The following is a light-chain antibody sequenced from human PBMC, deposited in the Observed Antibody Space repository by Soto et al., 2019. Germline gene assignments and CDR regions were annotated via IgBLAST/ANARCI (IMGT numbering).Light chain of an antibody. CDR3: QAHMMEA. CDR2: DAS. J-gene: IGKJ1*01. V-gene: IGKV1-5*01. Sequence: DIQVTLKPSKLRRSGRDRRTLSCRASQSISSWLAWYQPKPGNAPNLLIYDASNLESGVPSSFTGSGSDTEYAFSIGIPQPHDFASFSVQAHMMEALAQGTKVDIK. CDR1: QSISSW.